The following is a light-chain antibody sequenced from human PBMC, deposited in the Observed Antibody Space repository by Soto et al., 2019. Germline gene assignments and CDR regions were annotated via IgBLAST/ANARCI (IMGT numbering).Light chain of an antibody. J-gene: IGLJ1*01. CDR1: SSDVGYYNY. Sequence: QSALTQPPSASGSPGQSVAISCTGTSSDVGYYNYVSWYQHHPGKAPKLMIFDVSKRPSGVPDRFSGSKSGNTAALTVSRLQDEDEADSSCSSFAGGNFYVFRTGTKLTVL. V-gene: IGLV2-8*01. CDR3: SSFAGGNFYV. CDR2: DVS.